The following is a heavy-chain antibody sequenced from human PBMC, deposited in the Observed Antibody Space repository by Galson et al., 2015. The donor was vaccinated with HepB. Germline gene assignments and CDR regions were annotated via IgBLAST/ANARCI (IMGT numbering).Heavy chain of an antibody. CDR1: GYTFTSYG. CDR2: ISAYNGNT. Sequence: SVKVSCKASGYTFTSYGISWVRQAPGQGLEWMGWISAYNGNTNYAQKLQGRVTMTTDTSTSTAYMELRSLRSDDTAVYYCACIAAAGTRWFDPWGQGTLVTVSS. CDR3: ACIAAAGTRWFDP. J-gene: IGHJ5*02. V-gene: IGHV1-18*04. D-gene: IGHD6-13*01.